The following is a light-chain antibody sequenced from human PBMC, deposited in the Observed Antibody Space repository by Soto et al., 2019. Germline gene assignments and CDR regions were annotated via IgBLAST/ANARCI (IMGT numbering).Light chain of an antibody. V-gene: IGKV3-15*01. CDR2: GAS. CDR3: QQYNNWPLYT. Sequence: EIVMTQSPATLSVSPGERATLSCRASQSVSSNLAWYQQKPGQAPRLLIYGASTRATGIPARFSGSGSGTEFTLTISSLQSEDFAVYYCQQYNNWPLYTLGQGTSWRSN. CDR1: QSVSSN. J-gene: IGKJ2*01.